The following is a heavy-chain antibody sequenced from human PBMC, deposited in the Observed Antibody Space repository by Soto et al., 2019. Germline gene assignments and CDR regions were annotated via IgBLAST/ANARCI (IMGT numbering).Heavy chain of an antibody. CDR1: GFTFSSYS. D-gene: IGHD6-6*01. Sequence: GGSLRLSCAASGFTFSSYSMNWVRQAPGKGLEWVSSISSSSSYIYYADSVKGRFTISRDNAKNSLYLQMNSLRAEDTAVYYCASCKYSSSFGGMDVWGQGTTVIVSS. J-gene: IGHJ6*02. CDR2: ISSSSSYI. V-gene: IGHV3-21*01. CDR3: ASCKYSSSFGGMDV.